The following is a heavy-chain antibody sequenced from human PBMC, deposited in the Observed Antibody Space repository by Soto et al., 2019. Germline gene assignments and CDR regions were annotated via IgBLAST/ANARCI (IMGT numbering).Heavy chain of an antibody. J-gene: IGHJ6*03. CDR1: GFTFSDHY. Sequence: GGSLRLSCAASGFTFSDHYMDWVRQAPGKGLEWVGRTRNKANSYTTEYAASVKGRFTISRDDSKNSLYLQMNSLKTEDTAVYYCARVAGRFLSPYYYYYMDVWGKGTTVTVSS. D-gene: IGHD6-13*01. CDR2: TRNKANSYTT. CDR3: ARVAGRFLSPYYYYYMDV. V-gene: IGHV3-72*01.